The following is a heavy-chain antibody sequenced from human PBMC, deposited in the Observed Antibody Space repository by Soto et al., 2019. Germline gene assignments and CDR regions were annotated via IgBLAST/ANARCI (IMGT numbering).Heavy chain of an antibody. Sequence: GSGPTLVNPTQTLTLTCSFSGFSLSTSGFGVAWIRQPPGKALEWLALIDWDDDRRYNPSLKSRLTITKDTSRDQVVLVMTNVDPADTATYSCAHIGRGETFSMVRGGIMPPESRYYYYYMDVWGKGTTVTVSS. CDR3: AHIGRGETFSMVRGGIMPPESRYYYYYMDV. J-gene: IGHJ6*03. D-gene: IGHD3-10*01. V-gene: IGHV2-5*02. CDR2: IDWDDDR. CDR1: GFSLSTSGFG.